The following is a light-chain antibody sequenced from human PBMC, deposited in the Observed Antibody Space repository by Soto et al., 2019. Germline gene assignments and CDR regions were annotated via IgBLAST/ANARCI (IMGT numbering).Light chain of an antibody. CDR1: QGISSA. Sequence: AIQLTQSPSSLSASVGDRVTITCRASQGISSALAWYQQKPGKAPKLLIYDASSLDSGVPSRFSGSGSGTDFTLTVSSLQPEGFATYYCHQFNSYPYTFGQGTKLEIK. J-gene: IGKJ2*01. CDR2: DAS. V-gene: IGKV1-13*02. CDR3: HQFNSYPYT.